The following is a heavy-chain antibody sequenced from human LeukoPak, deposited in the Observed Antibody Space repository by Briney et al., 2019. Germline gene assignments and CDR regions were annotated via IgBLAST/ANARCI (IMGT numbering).Heavy chain of an antibody. V-gene: IGHV1-2*02. CDR3: ARRWELRWFDP. CDR1: GYTFTGYY. Sequence: ASVKVSCKASGYTFTGYYMHWVRQAPGQGLAWMGWINPNSGGTNYAQKLQGRVTMTTDTSTSTAYMELRSLRSDDTAVYYCARRWELRWFDPWGQGTLVTVSS. D-gene: IGHD1-26*01. J-gene: IGHJ5*02. CDR2: INPNSGGT.